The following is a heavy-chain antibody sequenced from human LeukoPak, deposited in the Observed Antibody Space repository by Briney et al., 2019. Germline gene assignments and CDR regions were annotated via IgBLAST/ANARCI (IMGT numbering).Heavy chain of an antibody. CDR3: AAGGAFDI. J-gene: IGHJ3*02. Sequence: GGSLRLSCAASGFTFSSYAMHWVRQAPGKGLEWVAVISYDGSNKYYADSVKGRFTISRDNSKNTLYLQVNSLRAEDTAVYYCAAGGAFDIWGQGTMVTVSS. V-gene: IGHV3-30*07. D-gene: IGHD4-23*01. CDR2: ISYDGSNK. CDR1: GFTFSSYA.